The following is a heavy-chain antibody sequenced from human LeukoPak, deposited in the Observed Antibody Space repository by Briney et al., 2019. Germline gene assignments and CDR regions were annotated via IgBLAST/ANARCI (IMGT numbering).Heavy chain of an antibody. CDR3: AIDTVYYGPPSY. D-gene: IGHD3-16*01. CDR1: GYIFKEVS. CDR2: SDPENGKT. Sequence: ASVKVSCKVAGYIFKEVSMHWVRQPPGKGLEWMGGSDPENGKTVYAQNFQGRVTMTEDTSTDTAYMELTSLTSDDTAIYYCAIDTVYYGPPSYWGQGTLVTVSS. V-gene: IGHV1-24*01. J-gene: IGHJ4*01.